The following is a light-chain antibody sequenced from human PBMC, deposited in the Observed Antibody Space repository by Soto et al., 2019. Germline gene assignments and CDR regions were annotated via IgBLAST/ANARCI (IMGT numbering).Light chain of an antibody. V-gene: IGLV2-23*01. CDR1: SSDVGSYNL. J-gene: IGLJ2*01. Sequence: QSVLTQAASVSGSPGQSITISCTGTSSDVGSYNLVSWYQQHPGKAPKLMIYEGSKRPSGVSNRVSGSKSGNTASLTISGLQAEDEADYYCCSYAGSSTVVFGGGTKLTVL. CDR2: EGS. CDR3: CSYAGSSTVV.